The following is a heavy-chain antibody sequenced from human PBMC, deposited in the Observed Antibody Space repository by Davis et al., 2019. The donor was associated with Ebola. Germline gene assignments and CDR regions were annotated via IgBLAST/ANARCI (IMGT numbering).Heavy chain of an antibody. CDR2: IYYSGKT. CDR1: GGSFSGYY. CDR3: ARQLYNRSSADWFDP. D-gene: IGHD6-6*01. J-gene: IGHJ5*02. V-gene: IGHV4-39*01. Sequence: MPSETLSLTCAVYGGSFSGYYWGWIRQPPGKGLEWIGSIYYSGKTYYNSSLKSRITISVDTSKNQFSLKLSSVTAADTAVYYCARQLYNRSSADWFDPWGQGTLVIVSS.